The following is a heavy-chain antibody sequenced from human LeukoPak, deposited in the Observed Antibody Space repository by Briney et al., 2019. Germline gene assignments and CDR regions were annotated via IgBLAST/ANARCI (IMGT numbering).Heavy chain of an antibody. D-gene: IGHD3-22*01. V-gene: IGHV3-15*01. CDR1: GFTFSNAW. CDR3: TTDYYDSSGYYEDFYYMDV. Sequence: NPGGSLRLSCAASGFTFSNAWMSWVRQAPEKGLEWVGRIKSKTDGGTTDYAAPVKGRFTISRDDSKNTLYLQMNSLKTEDTAVYYCTTDYYDSSGYYEDFYYMDVWGEGTTVTVSS. J-gene: IGHJ6*03. CDR2: IKSKTDGGTT.